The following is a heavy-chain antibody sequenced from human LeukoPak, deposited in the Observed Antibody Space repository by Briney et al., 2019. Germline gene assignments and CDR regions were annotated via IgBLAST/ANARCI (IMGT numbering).Heavy chain of an antibody. CDR3: AREGGFYRPLDY. J-gene: IGHJ4*02. Sequence: ASETLSLTCGVSDGSVINTNWWTWVRQPPGKGLEWIGEVHLDGRTNYNPSLESRLTMSVDVSENQVSLKLTSVTAADTAVYYCAREGGFYRPLDYSGQGTLVTVSS. CDR1: DGSVINTNW. V-gene: IGHV4-4*02. CDR2: VHLDGRT. D-gene: IGHD3-3*01.